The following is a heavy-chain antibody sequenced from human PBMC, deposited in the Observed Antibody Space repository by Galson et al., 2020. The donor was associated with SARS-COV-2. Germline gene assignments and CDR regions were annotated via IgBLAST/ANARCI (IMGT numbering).Heavy chain of an antibody. Sequence: SETLSLTCTVSGGSISSYYWSWIRQPPGKGLEWIGYIYYSGSTNYNPSLKSRVTISVDTSKNQFSLKLSSVTAADTAVYYCARDRGAYFDYWGQGTLVTVSS. CDR1: GGSISSYY. CDR3: ARDRGAYFDY. J-gene: IGHJ4*02. CDR2: IYYSGST. D-gene: IGHD3-16*01. V-gene: IGHV4-59*01.